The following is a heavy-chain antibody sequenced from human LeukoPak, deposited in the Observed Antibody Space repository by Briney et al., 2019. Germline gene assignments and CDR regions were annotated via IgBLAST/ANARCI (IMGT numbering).Heavy chain of an antibody. CDR3: ARVSTIFGVVLGS. D-gene: IGHD3-3*01. V-gene: IGHV1-2*02. CDR1: GYTFTDYY. CDR2: INPNSGGT. J-gene: IGHJ4*02. Sequence: GASVKVPCKSSGYTFTDYYMHWVRPAPGQGLEWMGWINPNSGGTNYAQKFQGRVTMTRDTSISTAYMELSRLRSDDTAVYYCARVSTIFGVVLGSWGQGTLVTVSS.